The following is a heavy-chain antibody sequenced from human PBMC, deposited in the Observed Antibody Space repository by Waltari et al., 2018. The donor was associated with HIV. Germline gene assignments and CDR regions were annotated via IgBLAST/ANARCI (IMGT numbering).Heavy chain of an antibody. V-gene: IGHV3-21*01. CDR3: ARGPSSGWSWFDP. CDR2: IGSLQNFI. CDR1: GFRFRDYN. J-gene: IGHJ5*02. Sequence: EVRLLESGGGLVRPGGSLRLSCEASGFRFRDYNMNWVRQGPGKGLEWVASIGSLQNFIHYADSVKGRFTVSRDNAKNSLYLQMNSLTVEDTAVYYCARGPSSGWSWFDPWGQGTLVTVSS. D-gene: IGHD6-19*01.